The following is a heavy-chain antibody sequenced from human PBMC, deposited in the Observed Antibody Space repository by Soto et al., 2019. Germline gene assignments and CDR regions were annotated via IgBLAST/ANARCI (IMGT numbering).Heavy chain of an antibody. D-gene: IGHD3-10*01. J-gene: IGHJ4*02. CDR1: GLTFGSRA. Sequence: EVPLLESGGDLVQPGGSLRLSCVASGLTFGSRAMSWVRHAPGEGLEWVSSITDRGGDAKYADSVRGRFTISRDNSKTALYLQMSSLRAEDSAVYYCARGSTDSYPGSRIFDFWGRRTLVTVSS. V-gene: IGHV3-23*01. CDR3: ARGSTDSYPGSRIFDF. CDR2: ITDRGGDA.